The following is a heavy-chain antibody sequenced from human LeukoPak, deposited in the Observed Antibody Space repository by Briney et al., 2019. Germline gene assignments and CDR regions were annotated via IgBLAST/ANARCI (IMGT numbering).Heavy chain of an antibody. Sequence: SETLSLTCAVYGGSFSGYYWSWIRQPPGKGLEWIGEINHSGSTNYNPSLKSRVTMSVDTSKNQFSLKLSSVTAADTAVYYCAGRPTVTTMPTLPYYYYYGMDVWGQGTTVTVSS. D-gene: IGHD4-11*01. CDR2: INHSGST. V-gene: IGHV4-34*01. CDR1: GGSFSGYY. J-gene: IGHJ6*02. CDR3: AGRPTVTTMPTLPYYYYYGMDV.